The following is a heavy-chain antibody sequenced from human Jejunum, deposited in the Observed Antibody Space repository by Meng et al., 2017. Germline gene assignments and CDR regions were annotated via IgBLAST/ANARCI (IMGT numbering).Heavy chain of an antibody. CDR3: VRGNNYVWGMIP. V-gene: IGHV4-34*01. Sequence: QVCRRHGGAGVLKPSETLSPAVAVYGRSLSVYFWSWDLQPPGKGLGLIGEVSHSGWTKYNPSLKSRVTTSLETSKNLFSLKMSSVTAADTAVYYCVRGNNYVWGMIPWGQGTLVTVLL. CDR2: VSHSGWT. D-gene: IGHD3-16*01. CDR1: GRSLSVYF. J-gene: IGHJ5*02.